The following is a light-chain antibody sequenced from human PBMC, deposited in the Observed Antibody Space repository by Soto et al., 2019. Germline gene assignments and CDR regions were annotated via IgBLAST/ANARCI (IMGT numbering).Light chain of an antibody. Sequence: QSALTQPASVFGSLGQSITISCTGTSSDVGGYNYVSWYQHHPGKAPKLLIYDVSSRPSAVSNRFSGSKSGNTASLTISGLQADDETDYYCSSYTSSGAVVFGGGTKVTVL. V-gene: IGLV2-14*03. CDR2: DVS. CDR1: SSDVGGYNY. CDR3: SSYTSSGAVV. J-gene: IGLJ3*02.